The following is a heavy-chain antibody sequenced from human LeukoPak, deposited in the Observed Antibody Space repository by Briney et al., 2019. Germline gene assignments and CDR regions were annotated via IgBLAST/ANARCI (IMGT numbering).Heavy chain of an antibody. CDR2: ISAYNGNT. V-gene: IGHV1-18*01. D-gene: IGHD3-10*01. Sequence: ASVKVSCKASAYTFTSYGISWVRQAPGQGLEWMGWISAYNGNTNYAQKLQGRVTMTTDTSTSTAYMELRSLRSDDTAVYYCAREGVWFGELSDYFDYWGQGTLVTVSS. J-gene: IGHJ4*02. CDR3: AREGVWFGELSDYFDY. CDR1: AYTFTSYG.